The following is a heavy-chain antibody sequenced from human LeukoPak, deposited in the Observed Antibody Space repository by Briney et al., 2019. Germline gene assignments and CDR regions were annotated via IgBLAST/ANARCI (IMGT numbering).Heavy chain of an antibody. CDR2: INPNSGAT. CDR1: GYTFTGYY. CDR3: ARDLSRADYGSGTYHIDS. V-gene: IGHV1-2*02. Sequence: ASVKVSCKASGYTFTGYYIHWVRQAPGQGLEWMGWINPNSGATDYAQNFQGRVTMTRDTSITTAYMDLSSLRSDNTAVYYCARDLSRADYGSGTYHIDSWGQGTLVTVSS. J-gene: IGHJ4*02. D-gene: IGHD3-10*01.